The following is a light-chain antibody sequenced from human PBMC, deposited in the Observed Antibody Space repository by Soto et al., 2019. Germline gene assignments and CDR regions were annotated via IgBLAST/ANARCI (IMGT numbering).Light chain of an antibody. J-gene: IGLJ2*01. Sequence: QSVLTQPPSVSGAPGQRVTISCTGSSSNIGAGYDVHWYQQLPGTAPKLLLYDNSNRPSGVPDRFSGSKSGTSASLAITGLQAEDEADYYYQSYDSSLSAHVVFGGGTKVTVL. CDR3: QSYDSSLSAHVV. V-gene: IGLV1-40*01. CDR2: DNS. CDR1: SSNIGAGYD.